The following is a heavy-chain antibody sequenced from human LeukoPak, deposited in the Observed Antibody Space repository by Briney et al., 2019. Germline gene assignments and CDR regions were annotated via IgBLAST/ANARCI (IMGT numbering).Heavy chain of an antibody. CDR1: GFTFNNYW. CDR3: ARRGTGHGMDV. CDR2: INNDGSSA. Sequence: GGSLRLSCAASGFTFNNYWIHWVRQVPGKGLVWVSRINNDGSSASYVDSVKGRFTISRDNAKNTLFLQMNSLRAEDTAVCYCARRGTGHGMDVWGQGTTVIVSS. J-gene: IGHJ6*02. D-gene: IGHD1-1*01. V-gene: IGHV3-74*01.